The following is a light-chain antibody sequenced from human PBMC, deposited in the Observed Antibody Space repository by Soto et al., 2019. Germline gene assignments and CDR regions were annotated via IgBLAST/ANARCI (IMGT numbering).Light chain of an antibody. CDR3: QQRSNWPPIT. V-gene: IGKV3-15*01. Sequence: EAGITQSPAPLSVSPGERATLSCRASQSVSSNLAWYQQKPGQAPRLLIYDASTRATGIPARFSGSGSGTEFTLSISSLQSEDFAVYYCQQRSNWPPITFGQGTRLEI. CDR1: QSVSSN. J-gene: IGKJ5*01. CDR2: DAS.